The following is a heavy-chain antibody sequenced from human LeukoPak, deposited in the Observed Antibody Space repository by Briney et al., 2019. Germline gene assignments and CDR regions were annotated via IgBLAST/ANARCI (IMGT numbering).Heavy chain of an antibody. CDR2: INHSGST. J-gene: IGHJ6*03. D-gene: IGHD3-10*01. V-gene: IGHV4-34*01. Sequence: SETLSLTCAVYGGSFSGCYWSWIRQPPGKGLEWIGEINHSGSTNYNPSLKSRVTISVDTSKNQFSLKLSSVTAADTAVYYCAKVRGYYYYYMDVWGKGTTVTISS. CDR1: GGSFSGCY. CDR3: AKVRGYYYYYMDV.